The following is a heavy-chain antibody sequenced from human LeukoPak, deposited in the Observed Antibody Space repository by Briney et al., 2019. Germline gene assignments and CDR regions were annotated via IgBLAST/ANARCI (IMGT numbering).Heavy chain of an antibody. CDR3: ATDGGAYNWDY. J-gene: IGHJ4*02. D-gene: IGHD1-20*01. V-gene: IGHV3-23*01. CDR1: GFTFSSYA. Sequence: GGSLRLSCAASGFTFSSYAVTWVRQAPGKGLEWVSGISGSGAYTYYADSVKGRFTISRDNSKNTLYLQMNSLGAEDTAVYYCATDGGAYNWDYWGQGTLVTVSS. CDR2: ISGSGAYT.